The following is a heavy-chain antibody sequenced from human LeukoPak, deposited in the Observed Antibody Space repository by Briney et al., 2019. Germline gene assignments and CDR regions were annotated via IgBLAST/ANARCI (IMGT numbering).Heavy chain of an antibody. V-gene: IGHV3-21*01. D-gene: IGHD3-22*01. CDR3: ARLSDAYSSGYYYVGY. CDR1: GFTFSSYS. CDR2: ISSSSSYI. J-gene: IGHJ4*02. Sequence: GGSLRLSCAASGFTFSSYSMNWVRQAPGKGLEWVSSISSSSSYIYYADSVKGRFTISRDNAKNSLYLQMNSLRAEDTAVYYCARLSDAYSSGYYYVGYWGQGTLVTVSP.